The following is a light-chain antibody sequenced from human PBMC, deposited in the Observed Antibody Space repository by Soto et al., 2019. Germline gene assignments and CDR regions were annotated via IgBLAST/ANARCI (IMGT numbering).Light chain of an antibody. CDR1: SSDIGGYNF. V-gene: IGLV2-14*01. CDR2: DVG. CDR3: NSYRTVSTYV. Sequence: QSALTQPASVSGSPGQSITIACTGTSSDIGGYNFVSWYQQHPGKAPKLLIYDVGSRPSGVSNRFSGSKSGNTASLTISGLQAEDEAHYYCNSYRTVSTYVFGTGTKLTV. J-gene: IGLJ1*01.